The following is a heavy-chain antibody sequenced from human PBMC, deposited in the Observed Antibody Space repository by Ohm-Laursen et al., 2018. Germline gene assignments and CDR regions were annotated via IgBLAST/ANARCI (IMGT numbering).Heavy chain of an antibody. V-gene: IGHV3-23*01. CDR2: ISGSGGST. CDR1: GFTFSSYA. D-gene: IGHD6-13*01. Sequence: SLRLSCSASGFTFSSYAMSWVRQAPGKGLEWVSAISGSGGSTYYADSVKGRFILSRDNSKNTLYLQMNSVRAEDTAVYYCAKDRGIAAIGYYFSYAMDVWGQGTTVTVSS. CDR3: AKDRGIAAIGYYFSYAMDV. J-gene: IGHJ6*02.